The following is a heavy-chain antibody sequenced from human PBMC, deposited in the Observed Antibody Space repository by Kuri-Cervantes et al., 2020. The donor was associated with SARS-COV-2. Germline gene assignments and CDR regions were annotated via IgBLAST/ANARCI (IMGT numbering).Heavy chain of an antibody. CDR2: IWYDGSNK. CDR1: GFTFSSYG. D-gene: IGHD1-26*01. V-gene: IGHV3-33*01. Sequence: GESLKISCAASGFTFSSYGMHWVRQAPGKGLEWVAVIWYDGSNKYYADSVKGRFTISRDNSKNTLYLQMNSLRAEDTAVYYCAREGVVGATTYYYYGVDVWGQGTTVTVSS. J-gene: IGHJ6*02. CDR3: AREGVVGATTYYYYGVDV.